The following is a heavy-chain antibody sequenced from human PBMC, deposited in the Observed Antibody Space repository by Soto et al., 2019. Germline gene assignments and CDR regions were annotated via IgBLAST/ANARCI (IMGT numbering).Heavy chain of an antibody. Sequence: ASVKVSCKASGYTFTSYGISWVRQAPGQGLEWMGWISAYNGNTNYAQKLQGRVTMTTDTSTSTAYMELRSLRSEDTAVYYCAREGDIVATINLDTYYYYGMDVWGQGTTVTVSS. CDR2: ISAYNGNT. D-gene: IGHD5-12*01. V-gene: IGHV1-18*04. J-gene: IGHJ6*02. CDR1: GYTFTSYG. CDR3: AREGDIVATINLDTYYYYGMDV.